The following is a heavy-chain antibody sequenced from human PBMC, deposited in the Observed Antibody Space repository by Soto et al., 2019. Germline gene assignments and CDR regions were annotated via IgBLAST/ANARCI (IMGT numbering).Heavy chain of an antibody. D-gene: IGHD4-17*01. CDR1: GFTFSSYA. CDR2: ISGSGGST. Sequence: PGGPLRLSCAASGFTFSSYAMSWVRQAPGKGLEWVSAISGSGGSTYYADSVKGRFTISRDNSKNTLYLQMNSLRAEDTAVYYCAKFGPDGDYPPRPDFDYWGQGTLVTVSS. CDR3: AKFGPDGDYPPRPDFDY. V-gene: IGHV3-23*01. J-gene: IGHJ4*02.